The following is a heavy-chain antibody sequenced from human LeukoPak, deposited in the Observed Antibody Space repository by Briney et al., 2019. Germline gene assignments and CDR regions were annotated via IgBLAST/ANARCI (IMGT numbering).Heavy chain of an antibody. V-gene: IGHV4-39*07. J-gene: IGHJ4*02. Sequence: SETLSLTCTVSGGSISSSSYYWGWIRQPPGKGLEWIGSIYYSGSTNYNPSLKSRVTISVDKSKNQFSLKVSSVTAADTAVYYCARGGTGHLDYWGQGTLVTVSS. CDR2: IYYSGST. D-gene: IGHD7-27*01. CDR1: GGSISSSSYY. CDR3: ARGGTGHLDY.